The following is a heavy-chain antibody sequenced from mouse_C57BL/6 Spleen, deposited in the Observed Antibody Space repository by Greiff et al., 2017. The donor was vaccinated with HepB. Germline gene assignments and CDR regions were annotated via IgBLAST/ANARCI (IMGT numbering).Heavy chain of an antibody. D-gene: IGHD6-1*01. CDR3: TRGGGPQPTYAMDY. CDR1: GYTFTDYE. CDR2: IDPETGGT. V-gene: IGHV1-15*01. J-gene: IGHJ4*01. Sequence: VQLQQSGAELVRPGASVTLSCKASGYTFTDYEMHWVKQTPVHGLEWIGAIDPETGGTAYNQKFKGKAILTADKSSSTAYMGLRSLTSEDSAVYYCTRGGGPQPTYAMDYWGQGTSVTVSS.